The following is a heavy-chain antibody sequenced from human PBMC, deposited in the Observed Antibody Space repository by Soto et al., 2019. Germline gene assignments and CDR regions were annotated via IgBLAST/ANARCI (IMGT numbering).Heavy chain of an antibody. Sequence: EVQLLESGGGLVQPGGSLRLSCAASGFTFSSYAMSWVRQAPGKGLEWVSAISGSGGSTYYADSVKGRFTISRDNSKNTLYLQMNSLRAEDTAVYYCAKETPLKRRYYDSTGYYYFDYWGQGTLVTVSS. CDR2: ISGSGGST. CDR3: AKETPLKRRYYDSTGYYYFDY. V-gene: IGHV3-23*01. D-gene: IGHD3-22*01. CDR1: GFTFSSYA. J-gene: IGHJ4*02.